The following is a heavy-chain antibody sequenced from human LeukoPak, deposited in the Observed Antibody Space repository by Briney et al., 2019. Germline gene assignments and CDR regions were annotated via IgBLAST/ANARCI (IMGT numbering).Heavy chain of an antibody. Sequence: GESLKISCKAAGYIFASYWIGWVRQMPGKGLEWMGIIYPSDSDTRYSPSFQGQVTFSVDQSTNTAFLRWRTLRASDSATYYCARQKYCSGASCFVVTDPFEYWGQGTQVIVSS. J-gene: IGHJ4*02. D-gene: IGHD2-15*01. CDR3: ARQKYCSGASCFVVTDPFEY. CDR2: IYPSDSDT. V-gene: IGHV5-51*01. CDR1: GYIFASYW.